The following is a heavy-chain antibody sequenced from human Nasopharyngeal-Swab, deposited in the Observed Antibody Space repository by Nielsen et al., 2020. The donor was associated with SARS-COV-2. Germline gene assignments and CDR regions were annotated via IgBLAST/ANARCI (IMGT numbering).Heavy chain of an antibody. CDR1: GFTFSSYS. CDR2: ISSSSSYI. Sequence: GGSLRLSCAASGFTFSSYSVNWVRQAPGKGLEWVSSISSSSSYIYYADSVKGRFTISRDNAKNSLYLQMNSLRAEDTAVYYCARDLAYGSGPYYFDYWGQGTLVTVSS. D-gene: IGHD6-25*01. CDR3: ARDLAYGSGPYYFDY. J-gene: IGHJ4*02. V-gene: IGHV3-21*01.